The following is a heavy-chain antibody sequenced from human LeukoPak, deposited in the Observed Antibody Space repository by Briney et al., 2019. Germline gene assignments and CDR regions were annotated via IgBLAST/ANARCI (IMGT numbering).Heavy chain of an antibody. V-gene: IGHV4-59*12. CDR1: SGSISSYY. Sequence: PSETLSLTCTVSSGSISSYYWSWIRQPPGKGLEWIGYIYYSGSTNYNPSLKSRVTISVDTSKNQFSLKLSSVTAADTAVYYCARAQGGYDPKAAFDIWGQGTMVTVSS. CDR2: IYYSGST. CDR3: ARAQGGYDPKAAFDI. J-gene: IGHJ3*02. D-gene: IGHD5-12*01.